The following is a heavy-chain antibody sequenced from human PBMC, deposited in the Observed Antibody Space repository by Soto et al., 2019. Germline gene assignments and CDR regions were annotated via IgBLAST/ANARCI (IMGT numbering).Heavy chain of an antibody. CDR1: GYTFTSYA. Sequence: QVQLVQSGAEVKKPGASGKVSCKASGYTFTSYAMHWVRQAPGQRREWMGWINACNGNTKYSQKFQVRVTITRDTGASTACRDVSSLRFEETAGDYCAGDRADFWRGYCHYGDGYYYMGVWGKGTTVTVSS. CDR2: INACNGNT. J-gene: IGHJ6*03. D-gene: IGHD3-3*01. CDR3: AGDRADFWRGYCHYGDGYYYMGV. V-gene: IGHV1-3*01.